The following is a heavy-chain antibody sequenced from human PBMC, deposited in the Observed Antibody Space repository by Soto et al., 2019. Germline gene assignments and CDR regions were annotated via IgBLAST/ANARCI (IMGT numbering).Heavy chain of an antibody. V-gene: IGHV1-8*01. CDR1: EDTFTHYD. CDR3: VRRVASGHRSWFDP. D-gene: IGHD2-21*01. Sequence: QVELVQSGAEVKKPGASVRVSCQASEDTFTHYDLNWVRQATGQGLAWMGWMNPNTGNIDYAHKFQGRVTMTRDTATRTVYMELRSVRSDDTAVYYCVRRVASGHRSWFDPWGQGTLVTVSS. J-gene: IGHJ5*02. CDR2: MNPNTGNI.